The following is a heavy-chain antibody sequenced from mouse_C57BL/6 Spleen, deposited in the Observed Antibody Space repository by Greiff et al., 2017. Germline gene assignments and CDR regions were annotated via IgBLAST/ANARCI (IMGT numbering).Heavy chain of an antibody. CDR3: ARSSALYGNYDYDAMDY. CDR1: GYAFSSYW. D-gene: IGHD2-1*01. CDR2: IYPGDGDT. J-gene: IGHJ4*01. Sequence: VQLQQSGAELVKPGASVKISCKASGYAFSSYWMNWVKQRPGKGLEWIGQIYPGDGDTNYNGKFKGKATLTADKSSSTAYMQLSSLTSEDSAVYFCARSSALYGNYDYDAMDYWGQGTSVTVSS. V-gene: IGHV1-80*01.